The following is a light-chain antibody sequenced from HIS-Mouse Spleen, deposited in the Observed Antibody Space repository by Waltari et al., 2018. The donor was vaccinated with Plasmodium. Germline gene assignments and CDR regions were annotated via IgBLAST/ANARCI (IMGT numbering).Light chain of an antibody. CDR1: SSDVGGYNY. CDR3: SSYTSSSTL. CDR2: DAS. Sequence: QSALTQPAPVSGSPGQSITIPCTGTSSDVGGYNYVSWYQQHPGKAPKLMIYDASNRPSGVSNRFAGSKSSNTASLTISGLQAEDEADYYCSSYTSSSTLFGGGTKLTVL. V-gene: IGLV2-14*03. J-gene: IGLJ2*01.